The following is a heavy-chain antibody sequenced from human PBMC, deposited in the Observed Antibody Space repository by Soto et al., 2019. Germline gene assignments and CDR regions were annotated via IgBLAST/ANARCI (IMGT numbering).Heavy chain of an antibody. CDR3: ARDWTMVRGVILYYGMDV. Sequence: SETLSLTCAFSCGSISSSNWWSWVRQPPGKGLEWIGEIYHSGSTNYNPSLKSRVTISVDKSKNQFSLKLSSVTAADTAVYYCARDWTMVRGVILYYGMDVWGQGTTVTVSS. V-gene: IGHV4-4*02. D-gene: IGHD3-10*01. CDR1: CGSISSSNW. J-gene: IGHJ6*02. CDR2: IYHSGST.